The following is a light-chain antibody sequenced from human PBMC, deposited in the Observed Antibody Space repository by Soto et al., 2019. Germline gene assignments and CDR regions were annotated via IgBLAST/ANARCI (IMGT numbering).Light chain of an antibody. J-gene: IGKJ1*01. V-gene: IGKV1-8*01. CDR3: HKYYSYPLT. Sequence: AIRMTQSPSSFSASTRDRVTITCRASQGISSYLAWYQQKPGKAPKLLIYAAYTLQSGVPSRFSGSGSGPDFTLTISCLQSEDFSTYYCHKYYSYPLTFGQGTTVEIK. CDR1: QGISSY. CDR2: AAY.